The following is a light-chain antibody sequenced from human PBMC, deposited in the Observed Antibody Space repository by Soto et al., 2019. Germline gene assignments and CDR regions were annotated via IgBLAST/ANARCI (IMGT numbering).Light chain of an antibody. CDR3: QSYDSSLSGSGV. Sequence: QPVLTQPPSVSGAPGQRVTISCSGSSSNIGAGYDVHWYQQLPGTAPKLLISANNIRPSGVPDRFSGSKSGTSASLAITGLQAEDEADYSCQSYDSSLSGSGVFGGGTKLTVL. CDR1: SSNIGAGYD. J-gene: IGLJ3*02. CDR2: ANN. V-gene: IGLV1-40*01.